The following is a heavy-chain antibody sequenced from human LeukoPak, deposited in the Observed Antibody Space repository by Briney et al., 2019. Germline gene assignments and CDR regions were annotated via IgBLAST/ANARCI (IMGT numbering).Heavy chain of an antibody. V-gene: IGHV6-1*01. J-gene: IGHJ2*01. D-gene: IGHD6-25*01. CDR3: VSGGDWAFGWYFDV. Sequence: SQTLSLTCVISGDSVSRNSGSWSWIRQSPSRGPEWLGRIYYRSRWHYEYAVSVQNRISISPDTTKNQFSLQLNSMSPDDSAVYYCVSGGDWAFGWYFDVWGRGALVTVSS. CDR1: GDSVSRNSGS. CDR2: IYYRSRWHY.